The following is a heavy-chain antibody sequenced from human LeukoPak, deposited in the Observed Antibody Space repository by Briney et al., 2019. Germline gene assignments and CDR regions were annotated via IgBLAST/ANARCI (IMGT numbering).Heavy chain of an antibody. V-gene: IGHV1-2*02. CDR3: ATTSSPKNNHPGRFYFTIFGVVTLSGLDY. J-gene: IGHJ4*02. Sequence: ASVKVSCKASGYTFTSYYMHWVRQAPGQGLEWMGWINRNSGGTNYAHTVQGRVTMTRDTANSTAYMELSRLRSDDTAVYCCATTSSPKNNHPGRFYFTIFGVVTLSGLDYWGQGNVVTVSS. CDR2: INRNSGGT. D-gene: IGHD3-3*01. CDR1: GYTFTSYY.